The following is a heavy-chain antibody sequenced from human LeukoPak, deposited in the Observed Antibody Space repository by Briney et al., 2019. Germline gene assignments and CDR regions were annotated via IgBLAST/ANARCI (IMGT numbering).Heavy chain of an antibody. CDR2: IIPIFGTA. J-gene: IGHJ6*02. V-gene: IGHV1-69*06. CDR3: ARAPGKSYYYYYYGMDV. Sequence: SVKVSCKASGGTLSTYAFSWVRQAPGHGLEWLGGIIPIFGTAIYAQKFQGRITISADKSTSTAYMEVNSLRSEDTAVYYCARAPGKSYYYYYYGMDVWGQGTTVTVSS. CDR1: GGTLSTYA. D-gene: IGHD1-1*01.